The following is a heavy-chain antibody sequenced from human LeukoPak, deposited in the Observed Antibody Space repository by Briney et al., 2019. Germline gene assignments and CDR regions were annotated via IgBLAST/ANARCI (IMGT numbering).Heavy chain of an antibody. CDR3: ARGYSSSWYFYYYGMDV. D-gene: IGHD6-13*01. CDR1: GGSFSGYY. J-gene: IGHJ6*02. CDR2: INHSGST. V-gene: IGHV4-34*01. Sequence: KASETLSLTCAGYGGSFSGYYWSWIRQPPGKGLEWIGEINHSGSTNYNPSLKSRVTISADTSKNQFSLKLSSVTAADTAVYYCARGYSSSWYFYYYGMDVWGQGTTVTVSS.